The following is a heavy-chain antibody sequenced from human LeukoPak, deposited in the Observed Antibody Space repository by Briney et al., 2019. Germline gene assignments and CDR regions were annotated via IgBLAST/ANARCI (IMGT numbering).Heavy chain of an antibody. V-gene: IGHV3-9*01. Sequence: HPGRSLRLSCVGSGFMFHDYVMHWVRQVPGKGLEWVSGISWNSDHIGYADSVKGRFTISRDNDRNTLHLQMNSLRVEDTALYFCTRSPSFTLGGGYLDSWGQGSLVIVSS. CDR3: TRSPSFTLGGGYLDS. CDR2: ISWNSDHI. D-gene: IGHD3-22*01. J-gene: IGHJ5*01. CDR1: GFMFHDYV.